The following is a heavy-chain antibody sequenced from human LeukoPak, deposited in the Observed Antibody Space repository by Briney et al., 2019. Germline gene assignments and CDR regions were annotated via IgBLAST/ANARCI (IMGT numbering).Heavy chain of an antibody. Sequence: PGGSLRLSCAASGFTFSGDYMSWIRQAPGKGLEWVSYISSVGSSTVYADSVKGRFTTSRDNTKSSLFLQMNSLRAEDTAVYYCARARGAGPGAHFDYWGQGTPVIVSS. CDR2: ISSVGSST. D-gene: IGHD3-10*01. CDR3: ARARGAGPGAHFDY. CDR1: GFTFSGDY. V-gene: IGHV3-11*01. J-gene: IGHJ4*02.